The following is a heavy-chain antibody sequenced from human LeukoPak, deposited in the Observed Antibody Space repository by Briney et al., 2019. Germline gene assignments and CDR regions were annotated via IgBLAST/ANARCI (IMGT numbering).Heavy chain of an antibody. Sequence: ASVKVSCKASGYSSSSYGVTWVRQAPGQGLEWMGWINPNSGGTNYAQKFQGRVTMTRDTSISTAYMELSRLRSDDTAVYYCARDALRNRHWGAWFDPWGQGTLVTVSS. D-gene: IGHD7-27*01. J-gene: IGHJ5*02. CDR2: INPNSGGT. CDR1: GYSSSSYG. CDR3: ARDALRNRHWGAWFDP. V-gene: IGHV1-2*02.